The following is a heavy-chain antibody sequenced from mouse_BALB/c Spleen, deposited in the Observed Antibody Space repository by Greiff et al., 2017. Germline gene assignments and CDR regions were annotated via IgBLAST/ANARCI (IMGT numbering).Heavy chain of an antibody. Sequence: VHVKQSGAELVRPGALVKLSCKASGFNIKDYYMHWVKQRPEQGLEWIGWIDPENGNTIYDPKFQGKASITADTSSNTAYLQLSSLTSEDTAVYYCARGGGYGNYDAMDYWGQGTSVTVSS. CDR1: GFNIKDYY. J-gene: IGHJ4*01. V-gene: IGHV14-1*02. CDR3: ARGGGYGNYDAMDY. CDR2: IDPENGNT. D-gene: IGHD2-1*01.